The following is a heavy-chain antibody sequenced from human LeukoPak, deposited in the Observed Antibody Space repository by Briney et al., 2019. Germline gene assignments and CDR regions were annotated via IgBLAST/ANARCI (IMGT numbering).Heavy chain of an antibody. J-gene: IGHJ3*02. V-gene: IGHV4-59*12. D-gene: IGHD2-15*01. Sequence: SETLSLTCTVSGGSISSYYWSWIRQPPGKGLEWIGYIYYSGSTNYNPSLKSRVTISVDTSKNQFSLKLSSVTAADTAVYYCAKYTRRGGSALHDAFDIWGQGTMVTVSS. CDR3: AKYTRRGGSALHDAFDI. CDR1: GGSISSYY. CDR2: IYYSGST.